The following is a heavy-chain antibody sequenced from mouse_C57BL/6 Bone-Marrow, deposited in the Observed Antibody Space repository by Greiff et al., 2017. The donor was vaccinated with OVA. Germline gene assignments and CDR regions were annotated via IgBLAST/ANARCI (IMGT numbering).Heavy chain of an antibody. CDR1: GFNIKDDY. V-gene: IGHV14-4*01. Sequence: EVQLQQSGAELVRPGASVKLSCTASGFNIKDDYMHWVKQRPEQGLEWIGWIDPENGDTEYASKFQGKATITADTSSNTAYLQLSSLRSEDTAVYYCTRGLLDVWGTGTTVTVSS. CDR2: IDPENGDT. CDR3: TRGLLDV. J-gene: IGHJ1*03. D-gene: IGHD6-1*01.